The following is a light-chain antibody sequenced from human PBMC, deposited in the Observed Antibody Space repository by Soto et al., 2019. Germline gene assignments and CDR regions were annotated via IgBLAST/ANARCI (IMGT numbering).Light chain of an antibody. J-gene: IGKJ5*01. CDR3: QQRSNWLSIT. V-gene: IGKV3-11*01. CDR1: QIVSSY. CDR2: DAS. Sequence: EIMLTQSPATLSLSPGERASLSCRASQIVSSYLAWYQQKPGQAPRLLIYDASNRATGIPARFSGSGSGTDFTLTISSLEPEDFAVYYCQQRSNWLSITFGQGTRLEIK.